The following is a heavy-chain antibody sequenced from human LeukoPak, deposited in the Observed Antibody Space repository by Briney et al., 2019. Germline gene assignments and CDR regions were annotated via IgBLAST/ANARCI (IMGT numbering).Heavy chain of an antibody. CDR3: ARPVRAGTDAFDI. CDR2: IYPGDSDT. CDR1: GYSFTSYR. V-gene: IGHV5-51*01. D-gene: IGHD6-13*01. Sequence: GESLKISCKGSGYSFTSYRIGWVRQMPGKGLEWMGIIYPGDSDTRYSPSFQGQVTISADKSISTAYLQWSSLKASDTAMYYCARPVRAGTDAFDIWGQGTMVTVSS. J-gene: IGHJ3*02.